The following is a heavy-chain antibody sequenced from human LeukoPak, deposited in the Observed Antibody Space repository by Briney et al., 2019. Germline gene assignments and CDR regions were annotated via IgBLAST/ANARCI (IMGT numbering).Heavy chain of an antibody. Sequence: GGSLRLSCAGSGFTFNTYNMNWVRQAPGKGLEWVSSISSSSSYIYYTDSVKGRFTISRDNAKNSLYLQMNSLRAEDTAVYYCARGDYFDYWGQGTLVTVSS. CDR1: GFTFNTYN. V-gene: IGHV3-21*01. J-gene: IGHJ4*02. CDR3: ARGDYFDY. CDR2: ISSSSSYI.